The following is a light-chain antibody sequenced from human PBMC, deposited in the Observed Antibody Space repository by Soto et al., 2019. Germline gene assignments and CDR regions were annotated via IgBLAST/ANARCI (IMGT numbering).Light chain of an antibody. Sequence: QSVLTQPASVSGSPGQSITISCTGSSSDVGAYNYVSWYQQHPGKAPKLIIYDVSNRPSGASNRFSGSKSGNTASLSISGLQPDDEADYYCGSYTSSNTRVFGGGTKLTVL. CDR1: SSDVGAYNY. CDR3: GSYTSSNTRV. V-gene: IGLV2-14*03. J-gene: IGLJ3*02. CDR2: DVS.